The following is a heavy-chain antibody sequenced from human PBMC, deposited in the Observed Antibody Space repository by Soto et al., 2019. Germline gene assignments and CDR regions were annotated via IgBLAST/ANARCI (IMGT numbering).Heavy chain of an antibody. V-gene: IGHV3-23*01. CDR3: AKVPESPGYSGYLVVVAATFDY. D-gene: IGHD2-15*01. CDR1: GFTFSSYA. Sequence: GGSLRLSCAASGFTFSSYAMSWVRQAPGKGLEWVSAISGSGGSTYYADSVKGRFTISRDNSKNTLYPQMNSLRAEDTAVYYCAKVPESPGYSGYLVVVAATFDYWGQGTLVTVSS. CDR2: ISGSGGST. J-gene: IGHJ4*02.